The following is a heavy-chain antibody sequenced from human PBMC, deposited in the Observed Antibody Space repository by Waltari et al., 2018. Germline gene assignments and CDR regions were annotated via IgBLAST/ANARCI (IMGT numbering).Heavy chain of an antibody. V-gene: IGHV3-21*04. J-gene: IGHJ6*03. Sequence: EVQLVESGGGLVKPGGSLRLSCAASGFTFSSYSMNWVRQAPGKGLEWVSSISSSSSYIYYADSGKGRFTISRDNAKNTLYLQMNSLRAEDTAVYYCAKCPRVAPSYYYYYMDVWGKGTTVTVSS. CDR2: ISSSSSYI. CDR3: AKCPRVAPSYYYYYMDV. CDR1: GFTFSSYS. D-gene: IGHD3-3*01.